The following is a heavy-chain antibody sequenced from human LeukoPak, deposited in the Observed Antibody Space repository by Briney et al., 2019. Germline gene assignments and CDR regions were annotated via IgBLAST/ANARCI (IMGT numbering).Heavy chain of an antibody. Sequence: GESLKISCKGSGYSFTSYWIGWVRQMPGKVLEWMGIIYPGDSDIRYSPSFQGQVTISADKSISTSYLQWSSLKASDTAMYYCARRREGFSTAAMSFWFDPWGQGTLVTVSS. CDR3: ARRREGFSTAAMSFWFDP. D-gene: IGHD2-2*01. CDR1: GYSFTSYW. V-gene: IGHV5-51*01. J-gene: IGHJ5*02. CDR2: IYPGDSDI.